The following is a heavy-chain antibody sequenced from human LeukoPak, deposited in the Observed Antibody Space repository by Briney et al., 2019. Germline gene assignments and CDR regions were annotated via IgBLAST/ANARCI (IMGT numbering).Heavy chain of an antibody. Sequence: GASVKVSRNASGYTFTGYYMHWVRQAPGQGLEWMGWINPNSGGTNYAQKFQGRVTMTRDTSISTAYMELSRLRSDDTAVYYCARGGAVVPAALNWFDPWGQGTLVTVSS. D-gene: IGHD2-2*01. CDR1: GYTFTGYY. V-gene: IGHV1-2*02. CDR3: ARGGAVVPAALNWFDP. CDR2: INPNSGGT. J-gene: IGHJ5*02.